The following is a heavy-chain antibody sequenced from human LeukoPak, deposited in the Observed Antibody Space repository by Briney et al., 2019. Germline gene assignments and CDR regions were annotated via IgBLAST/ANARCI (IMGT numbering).Heavy chain of an antibody. Sequence: PSETLSLTCTVSGGSISSSSYYWGWIRQPPGKGLGWIGTIYYSGSTYYNPSLKSRVTISEDTSKNQFSLKLSSVTAADTAVYYCARPAYGSGSYSGFDYWGQGTLVTVSS. J-gene: IGHJ4*02. V-gene: IGHV4-39*01. CDR3: ARPAYGSGSYSGFDY. D-gene: IGHD3-10*01. CDR1: GGSISSSSYY. CDR2: IYYSGST.